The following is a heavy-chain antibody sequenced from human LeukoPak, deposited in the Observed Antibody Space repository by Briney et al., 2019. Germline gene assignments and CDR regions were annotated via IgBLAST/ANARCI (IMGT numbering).Heavy chain of an antibody. CDR3: AREGLTILGDPFDY. J-gene: IGHJ4*02. D-gene: IGHD3-3*01. V-gene: IGHV1-69*13. Sequence: SVKVSCKASGGTFSSYAISRVRQAPGQGLEWMGGIIPIFGTANYAQKFQGRVTITADESTSTAYMELSSLRSEDTAVYYCAREGLTILGDPFDYWGQGTLVTVSS. CDR1: GGTFSSYA. CDR2: IIPIFGTA.